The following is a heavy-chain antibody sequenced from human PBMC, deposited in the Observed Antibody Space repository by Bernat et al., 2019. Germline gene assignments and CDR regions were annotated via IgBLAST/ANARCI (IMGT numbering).Heavy chain of an antibody. CDR1: GYTFSSYA. Sequence: QVQLVQSGAEVKKPGASVKVSCKASGYTFSSYAMHWVRQAPGQSLEWMGWINAGNGNTKYSQKLQDRVTITRDTSASTAYMELSSLRSEDTAVYYCARDGGNYVASGIIENWFDPWGQGTLVTVSS. V-gene: IGHV1-3*01. D-gene: IGHD4-23*01. CDR2: INAGNGNT. CDR3: ARDGGNYVASGIIENWFDP. J-gene: IGHJ5*02.